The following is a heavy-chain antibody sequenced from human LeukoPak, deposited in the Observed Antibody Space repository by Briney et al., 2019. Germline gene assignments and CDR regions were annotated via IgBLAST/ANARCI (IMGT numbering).Heavy chain of an antibody. Sequence: GGSLRLSCAASGFTFSSYGMHWVRQAPGKGLEWVAVIWYDGSNKYYAGSVKGRFTISRDNSKNTLYLQMNSLRAEDTAVYYCAKVDSGSYYGSFDYWGQETLVTVSS. J-gene: IGHJ4*02. CDR2: IWYDGSNK. V-gene: IGHV3-33*06. D-gene: IGHD1-26*01. CDR1: GFTFSSYG. CDR3: AKVDSGSYYGSFDY.